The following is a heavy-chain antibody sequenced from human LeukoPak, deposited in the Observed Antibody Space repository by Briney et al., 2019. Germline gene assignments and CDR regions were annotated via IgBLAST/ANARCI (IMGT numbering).Heavy chain of an antibody. Sequence: GGNLSFSCAASGFTISSYGMLWVRHAPGKELVGVVVTWYGGSNKYYADSVRVRFTISRYNSKNTLYLQMNSLRAEDTAVYYCARLNEPAAPIPYYYYYGMDVWGQGTTVTVSS. CDR2: TWYGGSNK. D-gene: IGHD2-2*01. CDR3: ARLNEPAAPIPYYYYYGMDV. J-gene: IGHJ6*02. CDR1: GFTISSYG. V-gene: IGHV3-33*01.